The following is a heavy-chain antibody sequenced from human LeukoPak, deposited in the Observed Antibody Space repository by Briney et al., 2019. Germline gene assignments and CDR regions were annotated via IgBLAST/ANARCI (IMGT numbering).Heavy chain of an antibody. Sequence: GRSLRLSCAASGFTFDEYAMHWVRQAPGKGLEWVSSISSSSSYIYYADSVKGRFTISRDNAKNSLYLQMNSLRAEDTAVYYCARDGTVVVTVLDLWGRGTLVTVSS. CDR2: ISSSSSYI. J-gene: IGHJ2*01. D-gene: IGHD2-21*02. V-gene: IGHV3-21*01. CDR1: GFTFDEYA. CDR3: ARDGTVVVTVLDL.